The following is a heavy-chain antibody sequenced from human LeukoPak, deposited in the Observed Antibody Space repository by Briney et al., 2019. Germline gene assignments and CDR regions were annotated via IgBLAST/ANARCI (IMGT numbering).Heavy chain of an antibody. Sequence: PSETLSLTCTVSGYSISSGYYWGWIRQPPGKGLEWIGEINHSGSTNYNPSLKSRVTISVDTSKNQFSLKLSSVTAADTAVYYCASSHIVVVPAATANDYWGQGTLVTVSS. V-gene: IGHV4-38-2*02. CDR1: GYSISSGYY. J-gene: IGHJ4*02. CDR2: INHSGST. CDR3: ASSHIVVVPAATANDY. D-gene: IGHD2-2*01.